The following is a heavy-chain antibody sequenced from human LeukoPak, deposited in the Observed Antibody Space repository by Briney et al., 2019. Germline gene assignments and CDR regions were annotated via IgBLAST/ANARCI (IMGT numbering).Heavy chain of an antibody. CDR2: ISWNSGSI. CDR3: ARDRHSSVDY. Sequence: GRSLRLSCAASGFTFDDYAMHWVRQAPGKGLEWVSGISWNSGSIGYADSVKGRFTISRDNAKNSLYLQLNSLRAEDTAVYYCARDRHSSVDYWGQGTLVTVSS. CDR1: GFTFDDYA. J-gene: IGHJ4*02. D-gene: IGHD3-22*01. V-gene: IGHV3-9*01.